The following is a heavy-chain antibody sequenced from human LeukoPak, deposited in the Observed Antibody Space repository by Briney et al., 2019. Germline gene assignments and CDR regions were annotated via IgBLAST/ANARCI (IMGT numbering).Heavy chain of an antibody. CDR3: AGVRGPTIGSSYLAF. D-gene: IGHD3-10*01. Sequence: GGSLRLSCAASGFTFSSISMHWVRQAPGKGLEWLSFISDRTANIIYYADSVKGRFTTSRDNAKDSLHLQMNSLRAEDTAVYFCAGVRGPTIGSSYLAFWGKGTTVTVSS. CDR1: GFTFSSIS. J-gene: IGHJ6*03. CDR2: ISDRTANII. V-gene: IGHV3-48*04.